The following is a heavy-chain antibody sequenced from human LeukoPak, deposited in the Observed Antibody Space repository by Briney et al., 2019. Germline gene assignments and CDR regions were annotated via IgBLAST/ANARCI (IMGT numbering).Heavy chain of an antibody. CDR1: GLTVSTNY. V-gene: IGHV3-53*05. D-gene: IGHD3-10*01. Sequence: GGSLRLSCAASGLTVSTNYMRWIRQAPGKGLEWVSLIYAGGGTAYADSVKGRFTISRDNSKNTLYVQMNSPRGEDTAVYYCARVPTAANYYGSGSYSGYIDYWGQGTLVTVSS. CDR3: ARVPTAANYYGSGSYSGYIDY. J-gene: IGHJ4*02. CDR2: IYAGGGT.